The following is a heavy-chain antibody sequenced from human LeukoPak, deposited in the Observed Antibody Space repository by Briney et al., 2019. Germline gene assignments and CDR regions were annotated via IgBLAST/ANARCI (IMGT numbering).Heavy chain of an antibody. Sequence: GMSPRLSCVASGFTFSAYNIHWVRQAPGKGLEWVAVIWSDGGLKYYADSVKGRFTISRDNAKNSLYLQMNSLRAEDTAVYYCARGAGVLNWGQGTLVTVSS. CDR1: GFTFSAYN. CDR3: ARGAGVLN. V-gene: IGHV3-33*01. D-gene: IGHD4/OR15-4a*01. CDR2: IWSDGGLK. J-gene: IGHJ4*02.